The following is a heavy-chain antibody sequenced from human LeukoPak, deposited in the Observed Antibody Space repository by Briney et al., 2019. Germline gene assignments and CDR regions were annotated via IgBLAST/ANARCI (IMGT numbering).Heavy chain of an antibody. D-gene: IGHD4-11*01. Sequence: SETLSLTCTVSGGSISSSSYYWGWIRPPPGKGLEWIASIYYSGSTYYNPSLKSRVTISVDTSKNQFSLKLSSVTAADTAVYYCAGHLPYSNYCYYWGQGTLVTVSS. V-gene: IGHV4-39*01. CDR3: AGHLPYSNYCYY. CDR1: GGSISSSSYY. CDR2: IYYSGST. J-gene: IGHJ4*02.